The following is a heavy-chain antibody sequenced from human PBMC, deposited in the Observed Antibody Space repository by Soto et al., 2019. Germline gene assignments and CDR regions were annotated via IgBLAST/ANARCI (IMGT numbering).Heavy chain of an antibody. J-gene: IGHJ4*02. CDR3: ARVVTVTLDY. Sequence: ETLSLTCSVSGGSITSYYWTWIRQPPGKGLEWIGYIYHSGTTVYNPSLKSRVTMSVDTSKNQFSLELKSLTAADTAVYYCARVVTVTLDYWGQGAPVTVSS. V-gene: IGHV4-59*01. CDR2: IYHSGTT. CDR1: GGSITSYY. D-gene: IGHD4-17*01.